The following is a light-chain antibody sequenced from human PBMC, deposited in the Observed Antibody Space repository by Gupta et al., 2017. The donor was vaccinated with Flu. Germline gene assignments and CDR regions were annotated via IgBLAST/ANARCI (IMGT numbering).Light chain of an antibody. CDR3: ASFSNGATPYV. V-gene: IGLV2-14*03. Sequence: TDIGHYDYDSWYQHHPGRAPKLLIFDVSDRPSDVSTRFSGSKSGLTDSLSISGLQPDDEAHYYCASFSNGATPYVFGSGTQVTVL. CDR2: DVS. J-gene: IGLJ1*01. CDR1: TDIGHYDY.